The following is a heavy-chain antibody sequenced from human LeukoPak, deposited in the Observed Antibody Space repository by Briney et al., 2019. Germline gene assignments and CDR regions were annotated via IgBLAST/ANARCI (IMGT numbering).Heavy chain of an antibody. CDR2: INHSGST. CDR3: ARVTLWDSSSWWFDY. V-gene: IGHV4-39*07. Sequence: PSETLSLTCTVSGGSISSSSYYWGWIRQPPEKGLEWIGEINHSGSTNYNPSLKSRVTISVDTSKNQFSLKLSSVTAADTAVYYCARVTLWDSSSWWFDYWGQGTLVTVSS. D-gene: IGHD6-13*01. CDR1: GGSISSSSYY. J-gene: IGHJ4*02.